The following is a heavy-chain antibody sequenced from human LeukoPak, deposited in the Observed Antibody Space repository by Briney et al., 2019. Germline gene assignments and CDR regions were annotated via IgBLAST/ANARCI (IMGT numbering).Heavy chain of an antibody. V-gene: IGHV1-2*02. Sequence: GASVKVSCKASGYTFTGYYMHWVRQAPGRGLEWMGWINPKSGGTNYAQKFQGRVTMTRDTSISTAHMELSRLRSDDTAEYYCAGSVAGRGNRFDPWGQGTLVTVSS. CDR1: GYTFTGYY. CDR2: INPKSGGT. J-gene: IGHJ5*02. D-gene: IGHD6-19*01. CDR3: AGSVAGRGNRFDP.